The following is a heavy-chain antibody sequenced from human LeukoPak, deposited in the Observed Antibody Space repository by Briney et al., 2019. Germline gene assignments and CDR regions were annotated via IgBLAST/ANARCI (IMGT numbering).Heavy chain of an antibody. D-gene: IGHD3-10*01. CDR1: GITFNNYG. J-gene: IGHJ4*02. CDR2: VRYDGSDK. Sequence: PGGSLRLSCVASGITFNNYGMHWVRQGPGRGLEWVAFVRYDGSDKYYADSVKGRFTISRDNSKNTLYLQMNSLRAEDTAVYYCAKGDQYGSGSYSLYLDYWGQGTLVTVSS. CDR3: AKGDQYGSGSYSLYLDY. V-gene: IGHV3-30*02.